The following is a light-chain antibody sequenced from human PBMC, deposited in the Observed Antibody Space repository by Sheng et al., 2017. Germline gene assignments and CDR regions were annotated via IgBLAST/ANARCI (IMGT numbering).Light chain of an antibody. CDR1: NIGSKT. CDR2: DDS. J-gene: IGLJ2*01. CDR3: QVWDTGSDHVV. Sequence: SYVLTQPPSVSVAPGKTASITCGGNNIGSKTVSWYQQRPGQAPELVVYDDSDRPSGIPERFSGSNAGNTATLTISRVEAADEADYYCQVWDTGSDHVVFGGGTKLTVL. V-gene: IGLV3-21*03.